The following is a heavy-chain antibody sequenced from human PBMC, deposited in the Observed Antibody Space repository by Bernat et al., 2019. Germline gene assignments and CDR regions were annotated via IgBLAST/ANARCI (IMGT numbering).Heavy chain of an antibody. D-gene: IGHD3-22*01. CDR1: GFSLSTSGMR. CDR3: ARITMTDAFDI. CDR2: IDWDDDK. V-gene: IGHV2-70*04. J-gene: IGHJ3*02. Sequence: QVTLKESGPALVKPTQTLTLTCTFSGFSLSTSGMRVSWIRQPPGKALEWLARIDWDDDKLYSTSLKTRLTISKDTSKNQVVLTMTNMDPVDTATYYCARITMTDAFDIWGQWTMVTVSS.